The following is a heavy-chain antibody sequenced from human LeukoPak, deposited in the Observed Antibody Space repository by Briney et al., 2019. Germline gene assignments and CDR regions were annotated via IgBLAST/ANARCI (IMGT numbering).Heavy chain of an antibody. CDR1: GGSFSGYY. CDR3: ARHRGSSSLFDY. CDR2: IYYSGST. D-gene: IGHD6-6*01. J-gene: IGHJ4*02. Sequence: SETLSLTCAVYGGSFSGYYWSWIRQPPGKGLEWIGSIYYSGSTYYNPSLKSRVTISVDTSKNQFSLKLSSVTAADTAVYYCARHRGSSSLFDYWGQGTLVTVSS. V-gene: IGHV4-34*01.